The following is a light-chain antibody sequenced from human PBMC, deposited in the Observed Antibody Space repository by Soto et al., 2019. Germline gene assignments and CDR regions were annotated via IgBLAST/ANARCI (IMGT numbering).Light chain of an antibody. J-gene: IGLJ1*01. CDR1: SSDIGGYNY. V-gene: IGLV2-14*01. Sequence: QSVLTQPASVSGSPGQSITISCTGTSSDIGGYNYVSWYQQHPGTAPKLMIYEVSNRPSGLSNRFSGSKSGNTASLTLSGLQAEDEADYYCSSYTSSSSLYVFGTGTKLTVL. CDR3: SSYTSSSSLYV. CDR2: EVS.